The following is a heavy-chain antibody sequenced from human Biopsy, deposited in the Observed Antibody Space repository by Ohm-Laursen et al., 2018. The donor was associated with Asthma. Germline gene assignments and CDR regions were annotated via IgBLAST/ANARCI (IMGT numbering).Heavy chain of an antibody. J-gene: IGHJ3*01. CDR2: IFFDGSNK. V-gene: IGHV3-33*08. CDR1: GFMFRSFG. CDR3: ARKVAFDV. Sequence: SLRLSCTASGFMFRSFGMHWVRQAPGKGLEWVAGIFFDGSNKYYADSVKGRFTISRDNAKNSVYLQMNSLRAEDTAVYYCARKVAFDVWGQGTLVIVSS.